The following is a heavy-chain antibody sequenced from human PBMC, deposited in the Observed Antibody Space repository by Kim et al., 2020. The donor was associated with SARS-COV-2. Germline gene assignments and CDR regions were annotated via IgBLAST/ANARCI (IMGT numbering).Heavy chain of an antibody. V-gene: IGHV1-46*01. D-gene: IGHD6-19*01. Sequence: SYAQKFQGRVTMTRDTSTSTVYMELSSLGSEDTAVYYCARYGVAGTWFVYWGQGTLVTVSS. J-gene: IGHJ4*02. CDR3: ARYGVAGTWFVY.